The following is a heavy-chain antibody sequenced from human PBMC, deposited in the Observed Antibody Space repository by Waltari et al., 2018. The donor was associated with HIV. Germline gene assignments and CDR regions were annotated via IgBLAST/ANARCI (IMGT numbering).Heavy chain of an antibody. V-gene: IGHV3-21*01. CDR3: ARGPAAYYYGSGKDIDDTYYYYGMDV. J-gene: IGHJ6*02. Sequence: GFTFSSYSMNWVRQAPGKGLAWVASLRSSSSYIYYADSVKGRFTISRDNAKNSLYLQMNSLRAEDTAVYYCARGPAAYYYGSGKDIDDTYYYYGMDVWGQGTTVTVSS. CDR1: GFTFSSYS. CDR2: LRSSSSYI. D-gene: IGHD3-10*01.